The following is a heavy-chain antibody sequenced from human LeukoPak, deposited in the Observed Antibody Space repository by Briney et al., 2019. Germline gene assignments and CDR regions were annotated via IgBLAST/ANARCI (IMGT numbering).Heavy chain of an antibody. CDR3: ARDWPTVIADF. CDR1: GYTFTGYY. CDR2: INPNSGGT. Sequence: GASVKVSCKASGYTFTGYYMHWVRQAPGQGLEWMGWINPNSGGTNYAQKFQGRVTMTRDTSISTAHMELRSLRSDDTAVYYCARDWPTVIADFWGQGTLVTVSS. V-gene: IGHV1-2*02. D-gene: IGHD4-11*01. J-gene: IGHJ1*01.